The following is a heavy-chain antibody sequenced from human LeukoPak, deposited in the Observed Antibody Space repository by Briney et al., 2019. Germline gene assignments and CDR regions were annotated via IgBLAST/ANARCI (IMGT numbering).Heavy chain of an antibody. CDR3: AREYRINYYDSSAFDP. CDR2: INAGNGNT. Sequence: ASVKVSRKASGYTFTSYAMHWVRQAPGQRLEWMGWINAGNGNTKYSQKFQGRVTITRDTSASTAYMELSSLRSEDTAVYYCAREYRINYYDSSAFDPWGQGTLVTVSS. D-gene: IGHD3-22*01. CDR1: GYTFTSYA. J-gene: IGHJ5*02. V-gene: IGHV1-3*01.